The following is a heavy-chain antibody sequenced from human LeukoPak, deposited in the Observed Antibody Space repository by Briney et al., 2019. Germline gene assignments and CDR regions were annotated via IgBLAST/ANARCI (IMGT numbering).Heavy chain of an antibody. CDR1: GGSISSYY. J-gene: IGHJ3*02. Sequence: PSETLSLTCTVSGGSISSYYWSWIRQPAGEGLEWIGRIYTSGSTNYNPSLKSRVTISVDKSKNQFSLKLSSVTAADTAVYYCAREVIVVVPAATGDAFDIWGQGTMVTVSS. D-gene: IGHD2-2*01. CDR2: IYTSGST. V-gene: IGHV4-4*07. CDR3: AREVIVVVPAATGDAFDI.